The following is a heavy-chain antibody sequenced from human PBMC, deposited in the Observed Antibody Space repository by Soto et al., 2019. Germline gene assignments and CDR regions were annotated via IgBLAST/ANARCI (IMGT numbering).Heavy chain of an antibody. CDR2: IYYSGST. D-gene: IGHD2-2*01. J-gene: IGHJ3*02. CDR3: ARDLPYCSSTSCYPFGAFDI. Sequence: SETLSLTCTVSGGSISSGVYYWSWIRQHPGKGLEWIGYIYYSGSTYYNPSLKSRVTISVDTSKNQFSLKLSSVTAADTAVYYCARDLPYCSSTSCYPFGAFDIWGQGTMVTVSS. CDR1: GGSISSGVYY. V-gene: IGHV4-31*03.